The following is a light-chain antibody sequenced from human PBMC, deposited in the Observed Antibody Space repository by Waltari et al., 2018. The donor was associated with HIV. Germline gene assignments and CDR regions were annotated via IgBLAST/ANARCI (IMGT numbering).Light chain of an antibody. CDR3: QQYNNWWT. CDR2: AAS. Sequence: EIVMTQSPATLSVSPVERATLSCRASQSVSSDLAWYQQKPGQAPRLLIYAASTRATGIPARFSGSGSGTEFTLTISSLQSEDFALFYCQQYNNWWTFGQGTKVEIK. V-gene: IGKV3-15*01. CDR1: QSVSSD. J-gene: IGKJ1*01.